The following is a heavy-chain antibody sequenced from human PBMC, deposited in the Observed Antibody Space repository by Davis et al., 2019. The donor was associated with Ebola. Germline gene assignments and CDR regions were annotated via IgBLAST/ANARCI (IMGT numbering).Heavy chain of an antibody. D-gene: IGHD1-26*01. CDR3: ARGSVYRAGVMKPHWYFDL. CDR1: GFTVSSNY. J-gene: IGHJ2*01. CDR2: IYSGGSR. V-gene: IGHV3-53*01. Sequence: GESLKIPCAASGFTVSSNYMSWVRQAPGKGLEWVSVIYSGGSRYYADSVKGRFTISRDNAKNSLYLQMNSLRAEDTAVYYCARGSVYRAGVMKPHWYFDLWGRGTLVTVSS.